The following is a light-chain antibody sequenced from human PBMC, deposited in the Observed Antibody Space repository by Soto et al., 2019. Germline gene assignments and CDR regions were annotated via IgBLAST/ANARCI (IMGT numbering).Light chain of an antibody. CDR3: FSYAGSSTWV. CDR1: RSDIGSYNS. V-gene: IGLV2-23*02. J-gene: IGLJ3*02. Sequence: QSVLAQPASVSGSPGQSITISCTGTRSDIGSYNSIAWYQQHPGKAPRVTIFGVTKRPSGISDRFSGSKSGYTVSLTISGLQAEDEADYFCFSYAGSSTWVFGGGTKVTVL. CDR2: GVT.